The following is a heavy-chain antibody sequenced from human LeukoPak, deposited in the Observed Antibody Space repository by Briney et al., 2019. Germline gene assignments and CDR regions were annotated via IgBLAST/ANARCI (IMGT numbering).Heavy chain of an antibody. CDR2: IYHSGST. CDR1: GYSISSGYY. J-gene: IGHJ4*02. Sequence: PSETLSLTCTVSGYSISSGYYWGWIRQPPGKGLEWIGSIYHSGSTYYNPSLKSRVTISVDTSKNQFSLKLSSVTAADTAVYYCARQGNYYGTKIDYWGQGTLVTVSS. V-gene: IGHV4-38-2*02. D-gene: IGHD1-26*01. CDR3: ARQGNYYGTKIDY.